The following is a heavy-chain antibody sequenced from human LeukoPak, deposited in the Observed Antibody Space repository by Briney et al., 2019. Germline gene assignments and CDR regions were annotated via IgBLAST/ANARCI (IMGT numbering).Heavy chain of an antibody. D-gene: IGHD6-19*01. V-gene: IGHV3-21*01. Sequence: GGSLRLSCAPSGFTFSRYYMHWVRQAPAKGLEWVSSISSSSSYIYYADSVKGRFTISRDNAKNSLYLQMNSLRAEDTAVYYCARDSSGWYRLDYWGQGTLVTVS. J-gene: IGHJ4*02. CDR2: ISSSSSYI. CDR3: ARDSSGWYRLDY. CDR1: GFTFSRYY.